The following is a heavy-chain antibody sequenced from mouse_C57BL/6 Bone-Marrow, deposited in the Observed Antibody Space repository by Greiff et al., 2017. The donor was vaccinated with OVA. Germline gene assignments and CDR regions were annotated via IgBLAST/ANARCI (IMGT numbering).Heavy chain of an antibody. CDR1: GYTFTSYW. CDR3: ARFITTVSWYFDV. CDR2: VYPGSGST. D-gene: IGHD1-1*01. J-gene: IGHJ1*03. V-gene: IGHV1-55*01. Sequence: QVQLQQPGAELVKPGASVKMSCKASGYTFTSYWITWVKQRPGQGLEWIGDVYPGSGSTNYNEKFKSKATLTVDTSSSTAYMQLSSLTSEDSAVYYCARFITTVSWYFDVWGTGTTVTVSS.